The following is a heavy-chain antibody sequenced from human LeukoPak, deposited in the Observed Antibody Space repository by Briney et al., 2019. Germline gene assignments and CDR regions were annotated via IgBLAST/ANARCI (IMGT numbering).Heavy chain of an antibody. Sequence: TGGSLRLSCAASGFTFSTFAMHWVRLSPGKGLEWVSSITGSGPYILYADSVKRRFTISRDNTKNLLYLEMNSLRAEDTAMYYCVRDVGAVRGEVYFDYWGQGTLVTVSS. CDR3: VRDVGAVRGEVYFDY. J-gene: IGHJ4*02. V-gene: IGHV3-21*06. CDR1: GFTFSTFA. D-gene: IGHD3-16*01. CDR2: ITGSGPYI.